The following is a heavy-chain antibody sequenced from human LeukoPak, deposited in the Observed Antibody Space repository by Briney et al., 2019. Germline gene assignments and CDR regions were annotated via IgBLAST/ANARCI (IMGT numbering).Heavy chain of an antibody. CDR3: AKDFRIGYSAHFDY. CDR2: IYENGGTT. D-gene: IGHD2-21*01. J-gene: IGHJ4*02. CDR1: GFTFRSHA. V-gene: IGHV3-23*01. Sequence: GGSLRLSCVGSGFTFRSHAMSWVRQAPEKGLEFVSGIYENGGTTYYADSVKGRFSISRDNSKNTLYLQMDSLRGEDAAVYYCAKDFRIGYSAHFDYWGQGALVTVSS.